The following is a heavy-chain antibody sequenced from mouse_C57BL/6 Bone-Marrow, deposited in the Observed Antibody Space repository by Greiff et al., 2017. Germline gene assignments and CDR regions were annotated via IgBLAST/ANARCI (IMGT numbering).Heavy chain of an antibody. V-gene: IGHV1-72*01. CDR3: ARWFIKGYFDI. CDR1: GYPFTSYW. Sequence: VQLQQPGAELVKPGASVKLSCKASGYPFTSYWMHWVKQRPGRGLEWIGRFDPTSGGTKYNEKFKSKATLTVDKPSSTAYMQLISLTSEDAAVYYCARWFIKGYFDIWGTGTTVTVSA. D-gene: IGHD1-1*01. CDR2: FDPTSGGT. J-gene: IGHJ1*03.